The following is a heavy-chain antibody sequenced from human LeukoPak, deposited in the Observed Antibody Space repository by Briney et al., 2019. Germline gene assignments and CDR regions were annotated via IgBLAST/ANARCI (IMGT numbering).Heavy chain of an antibody. V-gene: IGHV4-4*02. J-gene: IGHJ4*02. CDR3: ARVTGSGHDS. CDR1: GDSISSSHW. CDR2: IYHSGSI. D-gene: IGHD3-10*01. Sequence: SETLSLTCAVFGDSISSSHWWSWARQPPGKGLEWIGEIYHSGSINYSPSLKSRVTISVDKSKNQFSLRLSSLTAADTAIYYCARVTGSGHDSWGQGTLVTVSS.